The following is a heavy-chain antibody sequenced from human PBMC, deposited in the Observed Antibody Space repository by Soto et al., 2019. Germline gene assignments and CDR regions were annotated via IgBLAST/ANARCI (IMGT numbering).Heavy chain of an antibody. Sequence: EVQLLESGGALVQPGGSLRLSCAASGFTFSSYAMSWVRQAPGKGLDWVSTISDSGYSTYYADSVKGRFTISRDNSKNMLFLQVNSLRVEDTAIYYCAKVPKFGRSYWGWGQGTLVTVSS. CDR1: GFTFSSYA. CDR3: AKVPKFGRSYWG. J-gene: IGHJ4*02. D-gene: IGHD1-26*01. V-gene: IGHV3-23*01. CDR2: ISDSGYST.